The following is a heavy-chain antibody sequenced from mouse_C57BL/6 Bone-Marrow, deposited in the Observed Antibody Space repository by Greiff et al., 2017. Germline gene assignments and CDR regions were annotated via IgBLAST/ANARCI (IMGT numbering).Heavy chain of an antibody. D-gene: IGHD3-3*01. CDR1: GYSITSGYY. CDR2: ISYDGSN. J-gene: IGHJ2*01. CDR3: ASLGVSDFDY. Sequence: EVQLQQSGPGLVKPSQSLSLTCSVTGYSITSGYYWNWIRQFPGNKLEWMGYISYDGSNNYNPSLKNRISITRDTTKNQFFLKLNSVTTEDTATYYCASLGVSDFDYWGRGTTLTVSS. V-gene: IGHV3-6*01.